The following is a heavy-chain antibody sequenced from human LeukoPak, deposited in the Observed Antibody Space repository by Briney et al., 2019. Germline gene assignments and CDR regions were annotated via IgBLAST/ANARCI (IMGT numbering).Heavy chain of an antibody. CDR2: ISDTGGST. D-gene: IGHD3/OR15-3a*01. CDR3: AKELDWLIIDGFDI. J-gene: IGHJ3*02. CDR1: GLTFSIYA. V-gene: IGHV3-23*01. Sequence: GGSLRLSCEASGLTFSIYAISWVRQAAGKGLEWVSAISDTGGSTFYADSVKGRFNISRDNSKNTLYLQMNSLRAEDTAVYYCAKELDWLIIDGFDIWGQGTLVTVSS.